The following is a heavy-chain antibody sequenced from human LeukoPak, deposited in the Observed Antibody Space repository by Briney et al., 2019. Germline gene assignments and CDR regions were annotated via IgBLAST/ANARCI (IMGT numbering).Heavy chain of an antibody. CDR2: IIPIFGTA. CDR1: GCTFSSYA. V-gene: IGHV1-69*13. Sequence: GASVKVSCKASGCTFSSYAISWVRQAPGQGLEWMGGIIPIFGTANYAQKFQGRVTITADESTSTAYMELSSLRSEDTAVYYCAREYYYGSGSLSGAPVPAKEQNWFDPWGQGTLVTVSS. J-gene: IGHJ5*02. CDR3: AREYYYGSGSLSGAPVPAKEQNWFDP. D-gene: IGHD3-10*01.